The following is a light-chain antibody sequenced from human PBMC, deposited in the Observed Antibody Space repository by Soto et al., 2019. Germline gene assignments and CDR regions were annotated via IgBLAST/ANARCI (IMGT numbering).Light chain of an antibody. Sequence: IQLTQAPSSLSATVGDRVTLTCRASQGISRSLAWYQRKPGKAPNLLIYSASSLQSGVQSRFSGSGFGTDGTLTIRSLQPEDCATDYGQQADTFPITFGKGTRVELK. CDR1: QGISRS. CDR2: SAS. V-gene: IGKV1-12*01. J-gene: IGKJ5*01. CDR3: QQADTFPIT.